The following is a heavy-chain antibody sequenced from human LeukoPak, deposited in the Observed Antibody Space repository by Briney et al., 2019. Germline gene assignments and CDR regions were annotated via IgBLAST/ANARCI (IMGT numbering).Heavy chain of an antibody. CDR2: IKSKTDGGTT. CDR1: GFTFSNAW. CDR3: TTVVRITILRYYFDY. V-gene: IGHV3-15*01. D-gene: IGHD3-3*01. J-gene: IGHJ4*02. Sequence: PGGSLRLSCAASGFTFSNAWMSWVRQAPGKGLEWVGRIKSKTDGGTTDYAAPVKGRFTISRDDSRNTLYLQMNSLKTEDTAVYYCTTVVRITILRYYFDYWGQGTLVTVSS.